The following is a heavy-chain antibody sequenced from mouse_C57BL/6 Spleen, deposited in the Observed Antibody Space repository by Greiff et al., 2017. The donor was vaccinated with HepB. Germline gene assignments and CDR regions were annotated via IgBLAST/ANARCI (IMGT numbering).Heavy chain of an antibody. J-gene: IGHJ4*01. CDR1: GYTFTSYW. V-gene: IGHV1-55*01. Sequence: VQLQQPGAELVKPGASVKMSCKASGYTFTSYWITWVKQRPGQGLEWIGDIYPGSGSTNYNEKFKSKATLTVDTSSSTAYMQLISLTSEDSAVYYCARKRYGSSYEAMDYWGQGTSVTVSS. CDR3: ARKRYGSSYEAMDY. D-gene: IGHD1-1*01. CDR2: IYPGSGST.